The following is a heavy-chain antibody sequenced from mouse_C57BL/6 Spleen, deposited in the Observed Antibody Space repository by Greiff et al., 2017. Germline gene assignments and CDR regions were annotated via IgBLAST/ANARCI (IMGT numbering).Heavy chain of an antibody. J-gene: IGHJ2*01. V-gene: IGHV14-4*01. CDR3: TTSELREYYFDD. CDR2: IDPENGDT. Sequence: EVQLQQSGAELVRPGASVKLSCTASGFNIKDDYMHWVKQRPEQGLEWIGWIDPENGDTEYASKFQGKATITADTSSNTAYLQLSSLTSEDTAVYYCTTSELREYYFDDWGQGTTLTVSS. D-gene: IGHD1-1*01. CDR1: GFNIKDDY.